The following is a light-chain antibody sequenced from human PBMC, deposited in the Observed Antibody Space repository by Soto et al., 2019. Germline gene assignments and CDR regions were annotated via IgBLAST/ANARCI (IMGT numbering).Light chain of an antibody. Sequence: EIVLTQSPGTLSLSPGERATLSCRASQSVSSTYIAWYQQNPGQAPRLLIYGASNRATGIPDGFSGSGSGTDFTLTISRLEPEDFAVYFCQQYGRSPPFTFGQGTKVEIK. CDR2: GAS. CDR3: QQYGRSPPFT. V-gene: IGKV3-20*01. CDR1: QSVSSTY. J-gene: IGKJ2*01.